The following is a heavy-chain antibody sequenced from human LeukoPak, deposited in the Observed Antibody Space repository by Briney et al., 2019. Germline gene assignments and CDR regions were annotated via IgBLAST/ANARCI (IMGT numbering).Heavy chain of an antibody. CDR1: GGSFSGYY. Sequence: PSESLSLTCAVYGGSFSGYYWRGIREPPGKGVEWIGQINHSGSTNYTPSLTSRVPISVDTSKNQFSLKLSSVTAADTAVYYCARRGYSYGLLRWGQGTLVTVSS. D-gene: IGHD5-18*01. CDR2: INHSGST. CDR3: ARRGYSYGLLR. V-gene: IGHV4-34*01. J-gene: IGHJ4*02.